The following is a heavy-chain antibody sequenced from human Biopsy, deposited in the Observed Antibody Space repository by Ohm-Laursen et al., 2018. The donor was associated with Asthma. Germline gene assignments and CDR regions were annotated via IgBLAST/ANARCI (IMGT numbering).Heavy chain of an antibody. J-gene: IGHJ4*02. D-gene: IGHD1-26*01. CDR3: VHTLVGLKAFDF. V-gene: IGHV2-5*02. Sequence: PTQTLTLTCTFSGFSFSTSGGGVGWIRQPPGKALEWPGNIYWDDDKRYSPSLQSRLTITRDTPKDQVVLTMTNMGPVDTGTYYCVHTLVGLKAFDFWGQGTLVTVSS. CDR1: GFSFSTSGGG. CDR2: IYWDDDK.